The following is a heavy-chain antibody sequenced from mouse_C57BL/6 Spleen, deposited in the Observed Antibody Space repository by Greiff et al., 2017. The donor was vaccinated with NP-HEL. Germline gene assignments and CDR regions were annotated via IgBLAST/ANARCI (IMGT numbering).Heavy chain of an antibody. Sequence: QVQLQQPGAELVKPGASVKLSCKASGYTFTSYWMHWVKQRPGRGLEWVGRIDPNSGGTKYNEKFKSKATLTVDKPSSTAYMQLSSLTSEASAVYYCARNSYSNSAAWFAYWGQGTLVTVSA. CDR3: ARNSYSNSAAWFAY. CDR2: IDPNSGGT. J-gene: IGHJ3*01. V-gene: IGHV1-72*01. CDR1: GYTFTSYW. D-gene: IGHD2-5*01.